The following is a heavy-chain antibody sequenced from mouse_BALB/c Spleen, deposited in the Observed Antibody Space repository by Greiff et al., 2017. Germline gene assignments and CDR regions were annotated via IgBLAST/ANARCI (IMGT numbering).Heavy chain of an antibody. V-gene: IGHV1S29*02. CDR1: GYTFTDYN. Sequence: VQLQQSGPELVKPGASVKISCKASGYTFTDYNMHWVKQSHGKSLEWIGYIYPYNGGTGYNQKFKSKATLTVDNSSSTAYMELRSLTSEDSAVYYCARALYYYGSSYWYFDVWGAGTTVTVSS. CDR3: ARALYYYGSSYWYFDV. D-gene: IGHD1-1*01. J-gene: IGHJ1*01. CDR2: IYPYNGGT.